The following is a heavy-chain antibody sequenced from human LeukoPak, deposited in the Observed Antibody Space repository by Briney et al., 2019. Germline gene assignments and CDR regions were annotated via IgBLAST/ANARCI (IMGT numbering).Heavy chain of an antibody. V-gene: IGHV1-24*01. J-gene: IGHJ4*02. D-gene: IGHD4-17*01. CDR1: GYTLTELS. CDR3: ATVFGAVTTGPQFDY. Sequence: ASVKVSCKVSGYTLTELSMHWVRQAPGKGLEWMGGFDPEDGETIYAQKFQGRVTMTEDTSTDTAYMELSSLRSEDTAVYYCATVFGAVTTGPQFDYWGQGTLVTVSS. CDR2: FDPEDGET.